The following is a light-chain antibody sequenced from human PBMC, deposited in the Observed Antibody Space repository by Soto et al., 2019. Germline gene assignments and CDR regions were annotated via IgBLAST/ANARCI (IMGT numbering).Light chain of an antibody. CDR3: QQYGSSPWT. V-gene: IGKV3-20*01. CDR2: GAS. J-gene: IGKJ1*01. Sequence: EIVLTQSPGILSLSPGERATLSCRASQSVSGSSLAWYQQKPGQAPRLLIYGASSRATGIPDRFSGSGSGTDFTLTISRLEPEDFAMYYCQQYGSSPWTFGQGTRVAIK. CDR1: QSVSGSS.